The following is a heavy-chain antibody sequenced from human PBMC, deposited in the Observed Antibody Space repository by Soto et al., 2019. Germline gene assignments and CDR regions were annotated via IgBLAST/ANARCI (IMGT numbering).Heavy chain of an antibody. CDR1: GGSISNYY. CDR2: IYYTGTT. Sequence: SETLSLTCSVSGGSISNYYWSWIRQSPGMGLEWIGYIYYTGTTNYNPSLKSRVTISVDTSKNQFSLKLSSVTAADTAVYYCASGPNYDFWSGYFRGWGQGTLVTVSS. V-gene: IGHV4-59*01. D-gene: IGHD3-3*01. J-gene: IGHJ4*02. CDR3: ASGPNYDFWSGYFRG.